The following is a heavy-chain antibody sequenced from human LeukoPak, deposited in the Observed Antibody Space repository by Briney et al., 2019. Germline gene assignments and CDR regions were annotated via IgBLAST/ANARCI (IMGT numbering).Heavy chain of an antibody. CDR1: GFTFSSYG. Sequence: PGGSLRLSCAASGFTFSSYGMHWVRQAPGKGLEWVAVISYDGSNKYYADSVKGRFTISRDNAKNSLYLEMNSLRSEDTAVYYCARDEEQLNMWGQGAMVIVSS. V-gene: IGHV3-30*03. CDR3: ARDEEQLNM. J-gene: IGHJ3*02. D-gene: IGHD6-19*01. CDR2: ISYDGSNK.